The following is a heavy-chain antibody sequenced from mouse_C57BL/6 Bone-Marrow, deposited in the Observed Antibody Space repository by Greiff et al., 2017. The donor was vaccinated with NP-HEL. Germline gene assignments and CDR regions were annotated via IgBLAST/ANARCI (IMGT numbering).Heavy chain of an antibody. J-gene: IGHJ3*01. D-gene: IGHD2-2*01. V-gene: IGHV1-55*01. CDR1: GYNFTSYW. Sequence: QVQLQQPGAELVKPGASVKMSCKASGYNFTSYWITWVKQRPGQGLEWIGDIYPGSGSTKYNEKFKSKATLTVDTSSSTAYLQLSSLTSEDSAVSYCASSGSSFAYWGQGTLVTVSA. CDR2: IYPGSGST. CDR3: ASSGSSFAY.